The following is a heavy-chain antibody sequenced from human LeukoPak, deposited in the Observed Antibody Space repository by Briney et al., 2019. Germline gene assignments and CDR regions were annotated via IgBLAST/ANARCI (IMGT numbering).Heavy chain of an antibody. CDR1: GFTFSSYA. D-gene: IGHD6-19*01. CDR2: IGGSGGST. V-gene: IGHV3-23*01. Sequence: GGSLRLSCAASGFTFSSYAMSWVRQAPGKGLEWVSSIGGSGGSTYYADSVKGRFTISRDNSKNTLYLQMNSLRAEGTAVYYCAKGIYSSGWSYFDYWGHGTLVTVSS. CDR3: AKGIYSSGWSYFDY. J-gene: IGHJ4*01.